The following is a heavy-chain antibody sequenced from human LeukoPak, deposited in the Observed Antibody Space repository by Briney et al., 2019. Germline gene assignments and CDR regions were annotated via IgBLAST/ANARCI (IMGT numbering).Heavy chain of an antibody. CDR1: GFTFSSYW. J-gene: IGHJ4*02. CDR3: ARTSRTNLRSPLFDY. V-gene: IGHV3-7*01. CDR2: IKQDGSEK. D-gene: IGHD5-12*01. Sequence: PGGSLRLSCAASGFTFSSYWMSWVRPAPGKGLEWVANIKQDGSEKYYVDSVKGRFTISRDNAKNSLYLQMNSLRAEDTAVYYCARTSRTNLRSPLFDYWGQGTLVTVSS.